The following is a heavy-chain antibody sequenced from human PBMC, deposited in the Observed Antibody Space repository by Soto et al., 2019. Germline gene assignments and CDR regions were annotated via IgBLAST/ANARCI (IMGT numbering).Heavy chain of an antibody. Sequence: GGSLSLSCEASGFTFGNYAMTWVRQGPGKGLEWVSALSGSATNTYYADSVKGRFTISRDNSKNTVHLQMNSLRVDDTAVYYCTTQFFLSSRKPPEDVWGQGTPVTVSS. CDR2: LSGSATNT. J-gene: IGHJ6*02. CDR1: GFTFGNYA. V-gene: IGHV3-23*01. CDR3: TTQFFLSSRKPPEDV.